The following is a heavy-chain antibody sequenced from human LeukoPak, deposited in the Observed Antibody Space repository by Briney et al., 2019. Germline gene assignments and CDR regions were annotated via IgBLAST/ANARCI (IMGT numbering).Heavy chain of an antibody. J-gene: IGHJ3*02. V-gene: IGHV4-39*07. D-gene: IGHD3-10*01. Sequence: PSETLSLTCRVSGASINSGSNYWGWIRQPPGKTLEWIGSIYSSGSTYYNPSLKSRVIIMIDTPKNHFSLTLSSVTAADTAVYYCARSDGYGLVGIWGQGTMVTVSS. CDR1: GASINSGSNY. CDR2: IYSSGST. CDR3: ARSDGYGLVGI.